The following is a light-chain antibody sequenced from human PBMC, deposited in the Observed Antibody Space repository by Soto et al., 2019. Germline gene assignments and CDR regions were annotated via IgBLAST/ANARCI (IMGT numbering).Light chain of an antibody. CDR3: LQESNYPLT. Sequence: AIQMTQSPSSLSASVGDRVTITCRASQGVRDDVGWYQQKPGKAPKLLIYSASTLQSGVPSRFSGSGSGTDFTLTISGLQPEGFATYYCLQESNYPLTFGGGTKVDIK. CDR2: SAS. CDR1: QGVRDD. J-gene: IGKJ4*02. V-gene: IGKV1-6*01.